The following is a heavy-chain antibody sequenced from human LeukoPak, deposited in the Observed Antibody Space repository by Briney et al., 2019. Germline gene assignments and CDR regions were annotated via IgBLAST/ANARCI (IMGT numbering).Heavy chain of an antibody. J-gene: IGHJ5*02. Sequence: SETLSLTCAVYGGSFSGYYWSWIRQPPGKGLEWIGEINHSGSTNYNPSLKSRVTISVDTSKNQFSLKLSSVTAADTAVYYCARCHSGNWFDPWGQGTLVTVSS. CDR1: GGSFSGYY. CDR2: INHSGST. CDR3: ARCHSGNWFDP. V-gene: IGHV4-34*01. D-gene: IGHD3-10*01.